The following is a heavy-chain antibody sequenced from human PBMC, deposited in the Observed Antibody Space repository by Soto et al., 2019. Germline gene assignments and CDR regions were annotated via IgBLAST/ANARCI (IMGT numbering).Heavy chain of an antibody. V-gene: IGHV3-30*18. CDR2: VSSGGNNK. J-gene: IGHJ5*02. D-gene: IGHD2-2*01. CDR1: GFSFSKYG. Sequence: QVHLVESGGGVFQPGTSLRLSCAASGFSFSKYGMHWVRQAPGKGLEWVAFVSSGGNNKYYADSVKVRFTISRDNSNNTLYLQVDRLRVADTALYYCAKDRVIQLLPIWPDPWGQGTLVTVSS. CDR3: AKDRVIQLLPIWPDP.